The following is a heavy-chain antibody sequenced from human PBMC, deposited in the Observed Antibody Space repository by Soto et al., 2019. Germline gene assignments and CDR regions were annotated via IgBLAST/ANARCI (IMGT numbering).Heavy chain of an antibody. Sequence: QVQLVQSGAEVKKPGASVKVSCKASGYTFTGYYMHWVRQAPGQGLEWMGWINPNSGGTNYAQKFQGWVTMTRDTSIRTAYMELSRLRSDDTAVYYCARSRQYYYDSSGYYYRPEFDYWGQGTLVTVSS. V-gene: IGHV1-2*04. J-gene: IGHJ4*02. D-gene: IGHD3-22*01. CDR1: GYTFTGYY. CDR2: INPNSGGT. CDR3: ARSRQYYYDSSGYYYRPEFDY.